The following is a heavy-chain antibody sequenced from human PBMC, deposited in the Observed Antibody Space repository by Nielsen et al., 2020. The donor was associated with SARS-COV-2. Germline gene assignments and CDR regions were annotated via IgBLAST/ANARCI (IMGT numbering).Heavy chain of an antibody. D-gene: IGHD3-16*01. CDR3: ARDGGRVYLDY. CDR2: IKQDGSEK. V-gene: IGHV3-7*01. J-gene: IGHJ4*02. Sequence: GESLKISCAASGFSFSSYWMNWVRQAPGRGLEWVANIKQDGSEKDYVDSVKGRFTISRDNAKNSLYLQMNSLRAEDTAVYYCARDGGRVYLDYWGQGTLVTVSS. CDR1: GFSFSSYW.